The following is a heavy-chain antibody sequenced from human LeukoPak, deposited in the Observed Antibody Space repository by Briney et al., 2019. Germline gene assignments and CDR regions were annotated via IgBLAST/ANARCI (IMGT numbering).Heavy chain of an antibody. Sequence: ASVKVSCKASGYTFTGYYMHWVRQAPGQGLEWMGWINPNSGGTNYAQKFQGRVTMTRDTSISTAYMELSRLRSDDTAVYYCPLGYCSGGSCYSWSDPWGQGTLVTVSS. CDR3: PLGYCSGGSCYSWSDP. CDR2: INPNSGGT. V-gene: IGHV1-2*02. J-gene: IGHJ5*02. D-gene: IGHD2-15*01. CDR1: GYTFTGYY.